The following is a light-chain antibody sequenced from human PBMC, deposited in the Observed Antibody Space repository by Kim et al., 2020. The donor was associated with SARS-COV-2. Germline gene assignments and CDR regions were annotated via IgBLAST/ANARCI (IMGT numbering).Light chain of an antibody. J-gene: IGLJ2*01. CDR2: QDS. CDR3: QTWDSSTVV. Sequence: SYELTQPPSVSVSPGQTASITCSGDKLGDKYACWYQQKPGQSPVLVIYQDSKRPSGIPERFSGSNSGNTVTLTISGTQTMEEADYYCQTWDSSTVVFGGGNQRT. V-gene: IGLV3-1*01. CDR1: KLGDKY.